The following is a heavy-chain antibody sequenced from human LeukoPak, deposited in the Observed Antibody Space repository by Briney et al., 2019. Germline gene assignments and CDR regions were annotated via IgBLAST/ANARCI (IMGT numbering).Heavy chain of an antibody. J-gene: IGHJ4*02. CDR2: ISAYNGNT. V-gene: IGHV1-18*04. D-gene: IGHD6-13*01. Sequence: ASVKVSCKASGYTFTNYYIHWVRQAPGQGLEWMGWISAYNGNTNYAQKLQGRVTMTTDTSTSTAYMELRSLRSDDTAVYYCARGYSSSWWGGYFDYWGQGTLVTVSS. CDR1: GYTFTNYY. CDR3: ARGYSSSWWGGYFDY.